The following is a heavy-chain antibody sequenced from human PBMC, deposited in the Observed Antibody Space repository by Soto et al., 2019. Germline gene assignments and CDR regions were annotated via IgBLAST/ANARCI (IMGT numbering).Heavy chain of an antibody. V-gene: IGHV1-2*04. J-gene: IGHJ4*02. CDR1: GYTFTGYY. Sequence: GASVKVSCKASGYTFTGYYMHWVRQAPGQRLEWMGWINPNSGGTNYAQKFQGWVTMTRDTSISTAYMELSRLRSDDTAVYYCARDSGPPPTYDFWSGYYTDRYFDYWGQGTLVTVSS. D-gene: IGHD3-3*01. CDR3: ARDSGPPPTYDFWSGYYTDRYFDY. CDR2: INPNSGGT.